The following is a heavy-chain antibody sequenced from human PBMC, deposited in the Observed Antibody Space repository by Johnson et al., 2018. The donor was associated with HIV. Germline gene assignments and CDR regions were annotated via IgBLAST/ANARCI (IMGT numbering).Heavy chain of an antibody. Sequence: HVQLVESGGGVVQPGRSLRLSCVASGFTFSNYGMHWVRQAPGKGLEWVAFIRYDGSNKYYGDSVKGRFTISRDNSKNTLYVQMNSLRVEDTAVYYCAKMSRGRQDAFDIWGQGAMVSVSA. V-gene: IGHV3-30*02. CDR2: IRYDGSNK. CDR3: AKMSRGRQDAFDI. CDR1: GFTFSNYG. J-gene: IGHJ3*02. D-gene: IGHD3-16*01.